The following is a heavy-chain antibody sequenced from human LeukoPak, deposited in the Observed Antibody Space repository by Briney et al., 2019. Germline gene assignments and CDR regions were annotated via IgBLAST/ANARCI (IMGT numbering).Heavy chain of an antibody. CDR3: ARGEGPADNYYGSGRYYY. Sequence: ASLSVSSTPSADTFTTDDINCVPQATGQRLGWMGWMSPNSGKAGYAQKFQGRVTMTRNTSISTAYMEMSSLRSEDTAVYYCARGEGPADNYYGSGRYYYWGQGTLVTVSS. J-gene: IGHJ4*02. D-gene: IGHD3-10*01. CDR2: MSPNSGKA. V-gene: IGHV1-8*01. CDR1: ADTFTTDD.